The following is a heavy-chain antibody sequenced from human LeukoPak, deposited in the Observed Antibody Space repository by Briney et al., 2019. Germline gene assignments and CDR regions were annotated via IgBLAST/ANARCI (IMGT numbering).Heavy chain of an antibody. CDR3: ARDLTHRRNYDNSGYQIVPAF. D-gene: IGHD3-22*01. CDR2: INPNSGDT. CDR1: GYSFTGYY. Sequence: ASVKVSCKASGYSFTGYYMHWVRQAPGQGLEWMGWINPNSGDTKYAQKFQGRVTMTRDTSISTAYMELTRLRSDDTAVYYCARDLTHRRNYDNSGYQIVPAFWGQGTLVTVSS. V-gene: IGHV1-2*02. J-gene: IGHJ4*02.